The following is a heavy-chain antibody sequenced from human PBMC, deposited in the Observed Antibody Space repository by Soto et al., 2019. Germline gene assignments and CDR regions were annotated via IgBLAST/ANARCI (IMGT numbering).Heavy chain of an antibody. CDR1: GGSFSGYY. CDR3: ARGGRITMVRGKFDP. Sequence: QVQLQQWGAGLLKPSETLSLTCAVYGGSFSGYYWSWIRQPPGKGLEWIGEINHSGSTNYNPSLKSHVTISVDTSKDQFSLKLSSVTAADTAVYYCARGGRITMVRGKFDPWGQGTLVTVSS. V-gene: IGHV4-34*01. D-gene: IGHD3-10*01. J-gene: IGHJ5*02. CDR2: INHSGST.